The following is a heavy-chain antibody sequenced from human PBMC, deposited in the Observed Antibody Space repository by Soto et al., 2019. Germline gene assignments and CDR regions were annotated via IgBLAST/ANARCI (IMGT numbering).Heavy chain of an antibody. J-gene: IGHJ6*03. CDR2: ISSNGVGT. Sequence: EVQLAESGGGLAQPGGSLRLSCAASGFTLSGYAIDWVRQAPGKGLEYVSGISSNGVGTYYAISVQGRFTISRDNSKNTVYLQMGSLRPEDMAVYYCARRARPDFYYMDVWGKGTTVTVSS. D-gene: IGHD6-6*01. V-gene: IGHV3-64*01. CDR1: GFTLSGYA. CDR3: ARRARPDFYYMDV.